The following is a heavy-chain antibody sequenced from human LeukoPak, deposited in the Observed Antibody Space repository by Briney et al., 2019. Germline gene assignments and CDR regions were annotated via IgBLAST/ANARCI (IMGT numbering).Heavy chain of an antibody. Sequence: SETLSLTCAVYGGSFSGYYWSWIRQPPGKGLEWIGEINHSGSTNYNPSLKSRVTISVDTSKNQFSLKLSSVTAADTAVYYCARSSQTPVGYWFDPWGQGTLVTVSS. D-gene: IGHD3-22*01. V-gene: IGHV4-34*01. CDR3: ARSSQTPVGYWFDP. CDR1: GGSFSGYY. J-gene: IGHJ5*02. CDR2: INHSGST.